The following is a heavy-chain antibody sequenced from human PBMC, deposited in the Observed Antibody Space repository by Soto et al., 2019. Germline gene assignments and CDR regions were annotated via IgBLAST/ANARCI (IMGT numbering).Heavy chain of an antibody. CDR2: IVPIRRTA. CDR1: GGTFSSYR. CDR3: VRDSGATLSSS. J-gene: IGHJ4*02. D-gene: IGHD6-13*01. V-gene: IGHV1-69*13. Sequence: SVKVSCKASGGTFSSYRINWVRQAPGQGLEWVGGIVPIRRTADYAQTFQGRVSITADESARTSYMELRSLRSQDTAVYYCVRDSGATLSSSWGQGTLVTVSS.